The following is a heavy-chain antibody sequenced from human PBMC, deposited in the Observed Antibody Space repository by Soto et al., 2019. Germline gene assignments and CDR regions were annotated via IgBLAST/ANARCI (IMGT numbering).Heavy chain of an antibody. Sequence: PGGSLRLSCAASGFTFSSYSMNWVRQAPGKGLEWVSYISSSSSTIYYADSVKGRFTISRDNAKNSLYLQMNSLRAEDTAVYYCARDGPLIKSGAFDPWGQGTLVTVSS. CDR3: ARDGPLIKSGAFDP. V-gene: IGHV3-48*01. J-gene: IGHJ5*02. CDR1: GFTFSSYS. D-gene: IGHD3-10*01. CDR2: ISSSSSTI.